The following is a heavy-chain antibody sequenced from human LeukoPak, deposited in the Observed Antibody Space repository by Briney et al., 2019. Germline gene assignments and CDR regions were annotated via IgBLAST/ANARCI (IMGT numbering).Heavy chain of an antibody. CDR3: ARGREVASTVSY. CDR1: GYTFTGYY. V-gene: IGHV1-2*02. CDR2: INTNSGGP. Sequence: ASVKVSCKASGYTFTGYYMHWVRQAPGQGLEWMGWINTNSGGPNYLQKLQGRVTMTRDTSSSTAYMELSRLRFDDSAVYYCARGREVASTVSYWGQGTLVTVSS. J-gene: IGHJ4*02. D-gene: IGHD6-19*01.